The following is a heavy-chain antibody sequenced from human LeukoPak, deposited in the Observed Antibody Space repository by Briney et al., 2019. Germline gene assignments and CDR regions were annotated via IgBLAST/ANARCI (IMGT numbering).Heavy chain of an antibody. CDR3: ARDRGAPKYSSSSNGYYYYHMDV. CDR2: IYYSGST. Sequence: SETLSLTCTVSGGSISSHYWSWIRQPPGKGLEWIGYIYYSGSTNYNPSLKSRVTISVDTSKNQFSLKLSSVTAADTAVYYCARDRGAPKYSSSSNGYYYYHMDVWGQGTTVTVSS. J-gene: IGHJ6*03. V-gene: IGHV4-59*11. D-gene: IGHD6-6*01. CDR1: GGSISSHY.